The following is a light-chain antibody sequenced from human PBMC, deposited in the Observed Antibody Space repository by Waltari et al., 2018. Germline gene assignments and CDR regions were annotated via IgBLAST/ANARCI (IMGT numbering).Light chain of an antibody. CDR1: ILATKY. CDR2: KDI. J-gene: IGLJ2*01. CDR3: YSAADNHRVL. Sequence: SSELTQPASVSVSLGQTAVITCSGDILATKYGRWFQQKPGQAPVLFLYKDIERPSGIPDRFSGSSSGTTLTLTISGAQVEDEAAYYCYSAADNHRVLFGGGTKLTVL. V-gene: IGLV3-27*01.